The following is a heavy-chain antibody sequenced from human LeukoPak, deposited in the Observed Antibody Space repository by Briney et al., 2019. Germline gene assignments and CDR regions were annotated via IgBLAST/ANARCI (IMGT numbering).Heavy chain of an antibody. D-gene: IGHD2/OR15-2a*01. CDR2: ISWNSGSI. CDR3: ELKSTNLDY. J-gene: IGHJ4*02. V-gene: IGHV3-9*01. Sequence: GRSLRLSCAASGFTFSSYAVSWVRQAPGKGLEWVSGISWNSGSIGYADSVKGRFTISRDNAKNSLYLQMNSLRAEDTALYYWELKSTNLDYWAKEPRVTVS. CDR1: GFTFSSYA.